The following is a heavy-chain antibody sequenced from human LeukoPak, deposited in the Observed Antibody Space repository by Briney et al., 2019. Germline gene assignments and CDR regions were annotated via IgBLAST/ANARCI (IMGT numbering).Heavy chain of an antibody. CDR3: ARGPYDYVWGSYRPVDY. CDR2: IYYSGST. Sequence: SETLSLTCTVSGGSISSSNFYWGWIRQPPGKGLEWIGSIYYSGSTYYNPSLKSRVTISVDTSKNQFSLKLSSVTAADTAVYYCARGPYDYVWGSYRPVDYWGQGTLVTVSP. J-gene: IGHJ4*02. D-gene: IGHD3-16*02. V-gene: IGHV4-39*07. CDR1: GGSISSSNFY.